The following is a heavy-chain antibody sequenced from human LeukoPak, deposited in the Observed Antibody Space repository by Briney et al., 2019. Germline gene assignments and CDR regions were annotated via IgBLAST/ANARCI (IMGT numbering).Heavy chain of an antibody. CDR2: IYYSGST. D-gene: IGHD4-17*01. CDR3: ASRGYGDYATYFDY. J-gene: IGHJ4*02. Sequence: SETLSLTCTVSGGSISNYYWCWIRQPPGKGLEWIGYIYYSGSTNSNPSLKSRVTISVDKSKNQFSLKLSSVTAADTAVYYCASRGYGDYATYFDYWGQGTLVTVSS. V-gene: IGHV4-59*12. CDR1: GGSISNYY.